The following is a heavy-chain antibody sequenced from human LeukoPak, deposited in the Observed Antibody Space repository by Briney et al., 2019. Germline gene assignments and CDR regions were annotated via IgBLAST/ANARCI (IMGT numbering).Heavy chain of an antibody. CDR2: ISSSGSTK. V-gene: IGHV3-48*03. Sequence: PGGSLRLSCAASGFTFSNFEMNWVRQAPGKGLEWVSYISSSGSTKYYADSVKGRFTISRDNAKNSLYLQMNSLRAEDTAVYYCARIFSGGPTGHSFDIWGRGTMVTVSS. CDR3: ARIFSGGPTGHSFDI. J-gene: IGHJ3*02. CDR1: GFTFSNFE. D-gene: IGHD2-15*01.